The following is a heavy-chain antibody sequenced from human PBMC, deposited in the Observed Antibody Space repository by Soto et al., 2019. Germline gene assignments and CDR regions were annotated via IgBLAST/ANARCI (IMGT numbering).Heavy chain of an antibody. CDR3: ANTPSPCSSSSLRGD. J-gene: IGHJ4*02. V-gene: IGHV3-30*18. D-gene: IGHD6-6*01. CDR1: GFTFSSYG. CDR2: ISYDGSNK. Sequence: QVQLVESGGGVVQPGRSLRLSCAASGFTFSSYGMHWVRQAPGKGLEWVAVISYDGSNKYYADSVKGRFTISRDNSKNTLYLQMNSLRAEDTAVYYCANTPSPCSSSSLRGDWGQGTLVTVSS.